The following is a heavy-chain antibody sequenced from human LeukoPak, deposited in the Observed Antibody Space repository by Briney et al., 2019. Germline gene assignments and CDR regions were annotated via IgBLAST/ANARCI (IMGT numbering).Heavy chain of an antibody. J-gene: IGHJ6*03. D-gene: IGHD6-6*01. CDR1: GGSITNLDYY. Sequence: MSSETLSLTCTVSGGSITNLDYYWTWIRQPAGKRLEWIGRIYTSGGTNYNPSLKSRVTMSVDTSKNQFSLKLSSVTAADTAVYYCARLFTVAARPYYYYYYMDVWGKGTTVTVSS. CDR2: IYTSGGT. CDR3: ARLFTVAARPYYYYYYMDV. V-gene: IGHV4-61*02.